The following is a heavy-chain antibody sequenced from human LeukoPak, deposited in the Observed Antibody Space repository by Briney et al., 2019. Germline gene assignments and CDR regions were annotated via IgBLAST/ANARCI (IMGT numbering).Heavy chain of an antibody. CDR2: ISGDGGST. J-gene: IGHJ4*02. CDR3: ARGLSEADY. Sequence: GGSLRLSCAASGFTFSSYAMHWVRQAPGKGLEWVSLISGDGGSTYYADSVKGRFTISRDNSKNSLYLQMNSLRAEDTAVYYCARGLSEADYWGQGTLVTVSS. CDR1: GFTFSSYA. V-gene: IGHV3-43*02. D-gene: IGHD6-19*01.